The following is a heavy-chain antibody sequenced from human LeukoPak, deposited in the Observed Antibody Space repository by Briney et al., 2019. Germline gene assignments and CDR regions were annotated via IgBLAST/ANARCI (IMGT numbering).Heavy chain of an antibody. CDR3: ARGRPLIGAIHDAFDI. CDR2: INPKSADT. CDR1: EYTFTAYY. V-gene: IGHV1-2*02. J-gene: IGHJ3*02. Sequence: GASVKVSCKASEYTFTAYYIHWVRQAPGQGLEWMGWINPKSADTNYAQKFQGRVTMTRDTSISTAYMELSRLRSDDTAVFYCARGRPLIGAIHDAFDIWGLGTMVTVSS. D-gene: IGHD5-12*01.